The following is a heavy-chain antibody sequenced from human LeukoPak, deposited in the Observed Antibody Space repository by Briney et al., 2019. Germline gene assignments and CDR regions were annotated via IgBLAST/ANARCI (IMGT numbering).Heavy chain of an antibody. CDR2: MNPNSGNT. D-gene: IGHD3-22*01. CDR1: GYTFTGYD. Sequence: ASVKVSCKASGYTFTGYDINWVRQATGQGLEWMGWMNPNSGNTGYAQKFQGRVTMTRNTSISTAYMELSSLRSEDTAVYHCAILKGSSGYHFDYWGQGTLVTVSS. CDR3: AILKGSSGYHFDY. V-gene: IGHV1-8*01. J-gene: IGHJ4*02.